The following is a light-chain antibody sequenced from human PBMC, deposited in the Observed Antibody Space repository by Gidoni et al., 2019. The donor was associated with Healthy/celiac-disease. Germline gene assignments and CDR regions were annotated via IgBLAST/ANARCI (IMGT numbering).Light chain of an antibody. CDR1: QSVSSN. J-gene: IGKJ1*01. CDR3: QKYKNWPV. V-gene: IGKV3-15*01. Sequence: EIVMTQSPATLSVSPGERATLSCRASQSVSSNLAWYQQKPGQAPRLLIYCAATRATGSPARFSGRGSGTEFTLTISSMQSEDFAVYDCQKYKNWPVFGQGTKVEIK. CDR2: CAA.